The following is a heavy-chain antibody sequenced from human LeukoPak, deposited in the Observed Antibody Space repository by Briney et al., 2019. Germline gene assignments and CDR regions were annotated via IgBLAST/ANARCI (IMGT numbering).Heavy chain of an antibody. CDR2: INPNSGGT. CDR1: GYTFTGYC. D-gene: IGHD2-2*01. J-gene: IGHJ5*02. CDR3: ASWGREYQLLRVA. V-gene: IGHV1-2*02. Sequence: ASVKVSFKASGYTFTGYCMHWVRQAPGQGLEWMGWINPNSGGTNYAQKFQGRVTMTRDTSISTAYMELSRLRSDDTAVYYCASWGREYQLLRVAWGQGTLVTVSS.